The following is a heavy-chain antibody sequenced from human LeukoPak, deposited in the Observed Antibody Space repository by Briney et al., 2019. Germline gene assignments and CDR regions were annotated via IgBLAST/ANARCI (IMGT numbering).Heavy chain of an antibody. CDR2: VRNDGTNK. D-gene: IGHD3-22*01. V-gene: IGHV3-30*02. CDR1: GFTFSSYG. J-gene: IGHJ6*02. Sequence: GGSLRLSCAASGFTFSSYGMHWVRQAPGKGLEWVAFVRNDGTNKNYADSVKGRFTISRDNSKKMVYLQMNRLRAEDTAVYYCAKDRPNTRTYYYDSSGYYYPYTPSGGMDVWGQGTTVTVSS. CDR3: AKDRPNTRTYYYDSSGYYYPYTPSGGMDV.